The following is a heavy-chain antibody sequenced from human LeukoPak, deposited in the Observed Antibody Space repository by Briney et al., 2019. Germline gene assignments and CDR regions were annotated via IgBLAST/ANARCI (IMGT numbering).Heavy chain of an antibody. D-gene: IGHD3-16*02. CDR1: GGTFISYA. CDR3: ARVIGLGGVIVRRYYFDY. V-gene: IGHV1-69*06. CDR2: IIPIFGTA. Sequence: ASVKVSCKASGGTFISYAISWVRQAPGQGLEWMGGIIPIFGTANYAQKFQGRVTITADKSTSTAYMELSSLRSEDTAVYYCARVIGLGGVIVRRYYFDYWGQGTLVTVSS. J-gene: IGHJ4*02.